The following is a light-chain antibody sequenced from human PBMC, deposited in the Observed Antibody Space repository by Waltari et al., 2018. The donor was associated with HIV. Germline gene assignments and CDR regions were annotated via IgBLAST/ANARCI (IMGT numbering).Light chain of an antibody. V-gene: IGKV4-1*01. CDR2: WAS. CDR3: QQYYSVPLT. J-gene: IGKJ4*01. Sequence: DIVMTQSPDSLAVSLGERATIDCKSSQIVLYNSNNKNYLAWYQHKPGQSPNLLIYWASTRESGVPDRFSGSGSGTDFTLTISSLQAEDVAVYYCQQYYSVPLTFGGGTKVEIK. CDR1: QIVLYNSNNKNY.